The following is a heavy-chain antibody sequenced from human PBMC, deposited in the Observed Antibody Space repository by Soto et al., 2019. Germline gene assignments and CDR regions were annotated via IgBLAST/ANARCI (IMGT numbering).Heavy chain of an antibody. V-gene: IGHV3-33*01. D-gene: IGHD3-16*01. J-gene: IGHJ4*02. CDR1: EFTFSSYG. Sequence: GGYLRPSGAAIEFTFSSYGTQWVSQVLSLGLRGVAVIWFDGRKKNYAVSVKGRSTSARDNSKNTLYLQMNSLRAEDTGVTYCARERVYDNVWGSYTPPDYWGQGTLVTVSS. CDR3: ARERVYDNVWGSYTPPDY. CDR2: IWFDGRKK.